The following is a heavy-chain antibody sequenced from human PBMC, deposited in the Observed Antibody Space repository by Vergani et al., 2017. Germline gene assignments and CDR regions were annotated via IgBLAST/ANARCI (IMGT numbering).Heavy chain of an antibody. Sequence: EVQLVQSGAEVKKPGESLKISCKGSGYSFTSYWIGWVRQMPGKGLQWMGNINPIDSKIAYSPSFQGQDIMSLDKSITTAYLQWRSLKASDTAIYYCTRHVPCGDGACLHLDHGGQGTKVTVSS. CDR2: INPIDSKI. CDR3: TRHVPCGDGACLHLDH. CDR1: GYSFTSYW. D-gene: IGHD2-21*01. J-gene: IGHJ4*02. V-gene: IGHV5-51*01.